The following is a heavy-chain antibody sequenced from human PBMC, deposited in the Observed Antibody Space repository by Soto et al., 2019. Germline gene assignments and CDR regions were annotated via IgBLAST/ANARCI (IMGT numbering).Heavy chain of an antibody. V-gene: IGHV3-11*01. CDR3: ARAPYSSSWYYFDY. CDR1: GFTFSDYY. Sequence: QVQLVESGGDLVKPGGSLRLSCAASGFTFSDYYINWIRQAPGKGLEWVSYISSSGSTISYADSVKGRFTISRDNAKNSRYLQMNSLRAEDTAVYYCARAPYSSSWYYFDYWGQGTLVTVSS. J-gene: IGHJ4*02. CDR2: ISSSGSTI. D-gene: IGHD6-13*01.